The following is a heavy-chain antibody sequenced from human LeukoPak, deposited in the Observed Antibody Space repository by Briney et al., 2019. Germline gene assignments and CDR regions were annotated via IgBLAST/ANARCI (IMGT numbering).Heavy chain of an antibody. CDR3: AREGYYGDYTDWFAP. V-gene: IGHV1-69*05. J-gene: IGHJ5*02. Sequence: SVKVSCKASGGTFSSYAISWVRQAPGQGLEWMGGIIPIFGTANYAQKFQGRVTITTDESTSTAYMELSSLRSEDTAVYYCAREGYYGDYTDWFAPWGQGTLVTVSS. CDR1: GGTFSSYA. D-gene: IGHD4-17*01. CDR2: IIPIFGTA.